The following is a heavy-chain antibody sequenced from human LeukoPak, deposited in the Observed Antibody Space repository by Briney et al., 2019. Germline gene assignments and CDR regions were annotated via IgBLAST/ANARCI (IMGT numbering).Heavy chain of an antibody. CDR1: GYTSSHYW. CDR2: INPGDSNT. V-gene: IGHV5-51*01. D-gene: IGHD6-19*01. J-gene: IGHJ5*02. CDR3: AGHGYSSGFNWFVP. Sequence: GESLKISCKSSGYTSSHYWIGWVRQMPGKGLEWMGIINPGDSNTRYSPSFQGQVTISADKSISTAYLQWSSLKASDSAMHYCAGHGYSSGFNWFVPWGQGTLVTVSS.